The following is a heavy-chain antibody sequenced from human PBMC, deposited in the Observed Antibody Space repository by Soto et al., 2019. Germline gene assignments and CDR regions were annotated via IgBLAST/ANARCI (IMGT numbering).Heavy chain of an antibody. CDR3: ARDRSSGWYRDFDN. CDR1: GGTFSSYA. CDR2: IIPIFGTA. J-gene: IGHJ4*02. D-gene: IGHD6-19*01. Sequence: GASVKVSCKASGGTFSSYAISWVRQAPGQGLEWMGGIIPIFGTANYAQKFQGRVTISLDTSKNQFSLKLRSVTAADTAVYYCARDRSSGWYRDFDNWGQGTLVTVSS. V-gene: IGHV1-69*06.